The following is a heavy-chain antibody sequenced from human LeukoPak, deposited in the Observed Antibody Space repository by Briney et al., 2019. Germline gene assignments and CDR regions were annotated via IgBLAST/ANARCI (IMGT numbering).Heavy chain of an antibody. J-gene: IGHJ4*02. CDR2: ISYDGSNK. CDR3: ARYPDSSSWYYFDY. D-gene: IGHD6-13*01. Sequence: GGSLRLSCAASGFTFSSYAMHWVRQAPGKGLEWVAVISYDGSNKYYADSVKGRFTISRDNSKNTLYLQMNSLRAEDTAVYYCARYPDSSSWYYFDYWGQGTLVTVSS. V-gene: IGHV3-30*04. CDR1: GFTFSSYA.